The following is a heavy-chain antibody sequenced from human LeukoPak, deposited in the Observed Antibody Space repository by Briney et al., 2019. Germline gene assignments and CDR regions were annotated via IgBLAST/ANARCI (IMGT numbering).Heavy chain of an antibody. J-gene: IGHJ2*01. V-gene: IGHV4-59*01. CDR1: GGSISSYY. D-gene: IGHD1-26*01. CDR2: IYYSGST. CDR3: ARTQGVQWELPNWYFDL. Sequence: SETLSLTCTVYGGSISSYYWSWIRQPPGKGLEWIGYIYYSGSTNYNPSLKSRVTISVDTSKNQFSLKLSSVTAADTAVYYCARTQGVQWELPNWYFDLWGRGTLVTVSS.